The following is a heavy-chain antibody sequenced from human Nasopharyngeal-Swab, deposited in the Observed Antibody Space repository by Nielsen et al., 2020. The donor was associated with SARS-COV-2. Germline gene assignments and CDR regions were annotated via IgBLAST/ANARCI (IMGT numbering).Heavy chain of an antibody. D-gene: IGHD4/OR15-4a*01. CDR1: GFVFSGSA. J-gene: IGHJ4*02. V-gene: IGHV3-73*01. Sequence: GGSLRLSCAASGFVFSGSAIHWVRQASGKGLEWVGRIGDKAHNYATTYAASVKGRFTISRDDSKNTAFLQMDSLNTEDTALYYCTTDYYFDYWGQGIPVTVSS. CDR3: TTDYYFDY. CDR2: IGDKAHNYAT.